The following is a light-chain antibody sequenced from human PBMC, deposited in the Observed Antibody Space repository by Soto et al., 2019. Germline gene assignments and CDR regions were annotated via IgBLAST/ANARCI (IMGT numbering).Light chain of an antibody. J-gene: IGLJ3*02. V-gene: IGLV1-40*01. Sequence: QSVLTQPPSVSGAPGQRVAISCTGSSSNNGAGYDVHWYQQLPGTAPKLLIYGNSNRPSGVPDRFSGSKSGTSASLAITGLQAEDEADYYCQSYDSSLSGSVFGGGPKLTVL. CDR2: GNS. CDR1: SSNNGAGYD. CDR3: QSYDSSLSGSV.